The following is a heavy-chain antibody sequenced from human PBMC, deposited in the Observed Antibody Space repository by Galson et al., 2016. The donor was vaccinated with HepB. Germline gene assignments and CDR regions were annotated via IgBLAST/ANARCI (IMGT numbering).Heavy chain of an antibody. D-gene: IGHD3-10*01. CDR3: ARGDVVLKTYTFGRGRGLDHNVHKYNPMDL. Sequence: SETLSLTCSVYDGSFSGHYWSWVRQSPGQGLEWIGEITHTGNINYNPSLKSRVSMSAGTSNNQFSLKLMSVTAADTAVYYCARGDVVLKTYTFGRGRGLDHNVHKYNPMDLWGQGTSVTVSS. J-gene: IGHJ6*02. CDR2: ITHTGNI. CDR1: DGSFSGHY. V-gene: IGHV4-34*01.